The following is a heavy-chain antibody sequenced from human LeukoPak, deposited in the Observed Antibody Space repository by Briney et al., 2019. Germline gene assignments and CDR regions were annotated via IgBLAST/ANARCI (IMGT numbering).Heavy chain of an antibody. J-gene: IGHJ6*02. D-gene: IGHD3-3*02. Sequence: GGSLRLSCAASGFTVSTNCMTWVRQAPGKGLEWVSTIYSGGTTYYADSVKGRFTISRDNAVNSLFLQMNALTAEDTAVYYCAREGHSSPRGYFGVDVWGQGTTVTVSS. CDR1: GFTVSTNC. V-gene: IGHV3-53*01. CDR2: IYSGGTT. CDR3: AREGHSSPRGYFGVDV.